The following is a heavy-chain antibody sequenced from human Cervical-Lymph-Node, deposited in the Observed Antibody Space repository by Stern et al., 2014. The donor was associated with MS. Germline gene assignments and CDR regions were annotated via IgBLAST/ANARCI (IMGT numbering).Heavy chain of an antibody. Sequence: EVQLVESGGGLVQPGRSLRLSCAVSGLTFDDYAMHWVRQAPGKGLEWVSGISWNSDNIGYAESVKGRFTISRDNVKNSLYLQMNPLRPEDTAFYYCAKDGSSSLTGGAFDIWGQGTMVTVSS. D-gene: IGHD6-13*01. J-gene: IGHJ3*02. V-gene: IGHV3-9*01. CDR3: AKDGSSSLTGGAFDI. CDR1: GLTFDDYA. CDR2: ISWNSDNI.